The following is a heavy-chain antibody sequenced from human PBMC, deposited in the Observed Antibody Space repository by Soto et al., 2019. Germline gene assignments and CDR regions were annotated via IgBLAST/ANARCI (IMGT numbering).Heavy chain of an antibody. J-gene: IGHJ3*01. D-gene: IGHD3-10*01. Sequence: SETLSLTCIVSGGSVSSVDHYWNWIRHSPGRGPDWIGFIYYSGSTNYNPSLNSRLTMSLDASKNHFSLRLTSVTAGDTAAYYCETSPLLQYRSSGSFEFWGKGTMVTVSS. CDR2: IYYSGST. CDR3: ETSPLLQYRSSGSFEF. V-gene: IGHV4-61*03. CDR1: GGSVSSVDHY.